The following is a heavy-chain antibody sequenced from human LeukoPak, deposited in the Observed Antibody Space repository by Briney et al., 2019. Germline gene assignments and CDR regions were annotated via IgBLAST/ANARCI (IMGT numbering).Heavy chain of an antibody. J-gene: IGHJ4*02. V-gene: IGHV3-74*01. Sequence: GGSLRLSCAASGFTFSSYWMHWVRQAPGKGLVWVSRINSDGSSTSYADSAKGRFTISRDNAKNTLYLQMNSLRAEDTAVYYCARGFGQLWFGELLHYDYWGQGTLVTVSS. CDR3: ARGFGQLWFGELLHYDY. CDR1: GFTFSSYW. D-gene: IGHD3-10*01. CDR2: INSDGSST.